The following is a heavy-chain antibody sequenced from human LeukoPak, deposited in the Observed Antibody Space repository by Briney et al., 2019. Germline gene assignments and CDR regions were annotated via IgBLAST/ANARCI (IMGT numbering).Heavy chain of an antibody. CDR3: AKGLGIAAAGSSFDY. CDR1: GFTFSSYS. CDR2: ISSSSSYI. J-gene: IGHJ4*02. D-gene: IGHD6-13*01. Sequence: GGSLRLSCAASGFTFSSYSMNWVRQAPGKGLEWVSSISSSSSYIYYADSVKGRFTISRDNSKNTLYLQMNSLRAEDTAVYYCAKGLGIAAAGSSFDYWGQGTLVTVSS. V-gene: IGHV3-21*04.